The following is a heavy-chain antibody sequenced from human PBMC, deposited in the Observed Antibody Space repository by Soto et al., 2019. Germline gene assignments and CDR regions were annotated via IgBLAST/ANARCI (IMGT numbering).Heavy chain of an antibody. J-gene: IGHJ4*02. CDR2: INHSGST. V-gene: IGHV4-34*01. CDR1: GGSFSGYY. D-gene: IGHD6-19*01. CDR3: ARYGVAGYFDY. Sequence: SETLSLTCAVYGGSFSGYYWSWIRQPPGKGLEWIGEINHSGSTNYNPSLKSRVTISVDTSKNQFSLKLSSVTAADTAVYYCARYGVAGYFDYWGQGTLVTVSS.